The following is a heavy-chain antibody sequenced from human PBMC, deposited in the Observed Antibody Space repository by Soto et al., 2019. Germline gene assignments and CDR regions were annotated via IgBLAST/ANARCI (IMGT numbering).Heavy chain of an antibody. D-gene: IGHD4-17*01. CDR3: AREVIPLTTDWYFDL. V-gene: IGHV4-30-4*01. CDR2: IYASGST. J-gene: IGHJ2*01. CDR1: GGSISGGVYY. Sequence: QVQLQESGPGLVKPSETLSLTCTVSGGSISGGVYYWRWIRQPPGKGLEWIGYIYASGSTYYNPSLKSRVTISVHTSNNQFSLRLTSVTAADSAVYYCAREVIPLTTDWYFDLWGRGTLVTVSP.